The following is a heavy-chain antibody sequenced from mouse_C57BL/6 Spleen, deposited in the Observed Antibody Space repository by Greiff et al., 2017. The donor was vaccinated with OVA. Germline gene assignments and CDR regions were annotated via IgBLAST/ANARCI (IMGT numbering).Heavy chain of an antibody. D-gene: IGHD4-1*01. CDR1: GYAFSSSW. J-gene: IGHJ2*01. V-gene: IGHV1-82*01. CDR3: ARDWDWGFDY. Sequence: QVQLKESGPELVKPGASVKISCKASGYAFSSSWINWVKQRPGKGLEWIGRIYPGDGDTNYNGKFKGKATLTADKSSSTAYMQLSSLTSEDSAVYFCARDWDWGFDYWGQGTTLTVSS. CDR2: IYPGDGDT.